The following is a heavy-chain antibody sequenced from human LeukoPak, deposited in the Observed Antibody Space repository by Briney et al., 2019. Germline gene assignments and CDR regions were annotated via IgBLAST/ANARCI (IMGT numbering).Heavy chain of an antibody. CDR3: AKDQAFCTGGSCYYNYYHMDV. J-gene: IGHJ6*03. CDR2: IRFDGSNK. D-gene: IGHD2-15*01. Sequence: GGSLRLSCTASGFTFSTYDMHWVRQAPGKGLEWVAFIRFDGSNKYYADAVKGRFTISRDNSKNTLLLQINSLRVEDTAVYYCAKDQAFCTGGSCYYNYYHMDVWGKGTTVTVSS. V-gene: IGHV3-30*02. CDR1: GFTFSTYD.